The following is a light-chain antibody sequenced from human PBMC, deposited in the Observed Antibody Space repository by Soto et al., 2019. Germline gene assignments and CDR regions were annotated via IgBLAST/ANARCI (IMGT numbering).Light chain of an antibody. CDR1: SSDVGGYNF. CDR2: EVS. Sequence: QSVLTQPVSVSGSPGQSITISCTGTSSDVGGYNFVSWYQQRPGRAPKLLIYEVSRRPSGVSNRFSGSKSGDTASLTISGLQAEDEADYYCYSYRGYYTRVFGTGTKVTVL. V-gene: IGLV2-14*01. J-gene: IGLJ1*01. CDR3: YSYRGYYTRV.